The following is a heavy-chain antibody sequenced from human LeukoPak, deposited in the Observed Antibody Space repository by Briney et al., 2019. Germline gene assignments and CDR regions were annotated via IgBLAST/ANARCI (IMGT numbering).Heavy chain of an antibody. CDR3: ARSGDHGFDY. J-gene: IGHJ4*02. CDR1: GYSISSGYY. D-gene: IGHD1-14*01. Sequence: SETLSLTCTVSGYSISSGYYWGWIRQPPGKGLEWIGSIYHSGSTYYNPSLKSRVTISVDTPKNQFSLKLSSVTAADTAVYYCARSGDHGFDYWGQGTLVTVSS. CDR2: IYHSGST. V-gene: IGHV4-38-2*02.